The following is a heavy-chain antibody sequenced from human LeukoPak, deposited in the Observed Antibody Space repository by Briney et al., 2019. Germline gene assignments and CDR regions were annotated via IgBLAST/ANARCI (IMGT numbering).Heavy chain of an antibody. J-gene: IGHJ3*02. CDR2: INSDGSST. V-gene: IGHV3-74*01. Sequence: PGGSLRLSCAASGFTFSSYWMHWVRQAPGKGLVWVSRINSDGSSTSYADSVKGRFTISRDNAKNTLYLQMNSLRAEDTAVYYCARPSGSYLDAFEIWGQGTMVTVSS. CDR3: ARPSGSYLDAFEI. CDR1: GFTFSSYW. D-gene: IGHD1-26*01.